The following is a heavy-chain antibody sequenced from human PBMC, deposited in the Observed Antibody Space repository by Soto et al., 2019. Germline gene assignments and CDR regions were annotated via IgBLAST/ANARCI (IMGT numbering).Heavy chain of an antibody. Sequence: QVQLVQSGAEVKKPGSSVTVSCKASGGTFSSYTISWVRQAPGQGLEWMGRIIPILGIANYAKKFQGRVTIAADKSTSTAYMELSSLRCEDTAVYYCVRSGYSYGDDAFDIWGQGTMVTVSS. CDR3: VRSGYSYGDDAFDI. D-gene: IGHD5-18*01. CDR1: GGTFSSYT. J-gene: IGHJ3*02. CDR2: IIPILGIA. V-gene: IGHV1-69*02.